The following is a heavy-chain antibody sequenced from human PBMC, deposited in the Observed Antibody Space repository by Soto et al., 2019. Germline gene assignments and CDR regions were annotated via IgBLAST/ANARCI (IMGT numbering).Heavy chain of an antibody. D-gene: IGHD6-6*01. CDR1: GFSFSSYG. V-gene: IGHV3-30*18. J-gene: IGHJ4*02. Sequence: QVQLVESGGGVVQPGRSLRLSCAAAGFSFSSYGMHWARQAPGKGLEWVAVIASHGSISYYADSVKGRFTIFRDNSKNTLYLQMNSLTVEDTAVYYCAKEPEIAAVNFDYWGQGSLVTVSS. CDR3: AKEPEIAAVNFDY. CDR2: IASHGSIS.